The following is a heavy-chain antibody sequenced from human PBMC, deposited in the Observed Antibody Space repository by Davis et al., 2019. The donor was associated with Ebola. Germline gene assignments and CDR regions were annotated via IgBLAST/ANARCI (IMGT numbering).Heavy chain of an antibody. Sequence: GESLKISCAASGFTFSSYSINWVRQAPGKGLEWVSSISSSSSYIYYADSVKGRFTISRDNAKNSLYLQMNSLRAEDTAVYYCARGLYCSGGSCYSGNWFDPWGQGTLVTVSS. CDR3: ARGLYCSGGSCYSGNWFDP. J-gene: IGHJ5*02. V-gene: IGHV3-21*01. D-gene: IGHD2-15*01. CDR1: GFTFSSYS. CDR2: ISSSSSYI.